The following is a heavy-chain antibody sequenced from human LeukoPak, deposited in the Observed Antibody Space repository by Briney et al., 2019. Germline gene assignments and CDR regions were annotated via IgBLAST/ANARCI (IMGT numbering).Heavy chain of an antibody. Sequence: GASVKVSFKASGYPFTDYYIHWVRQAPGLGLEWMAIINPSGGSTSYAQKFQGRVTLTRDTSTSTVYMELSSLRSEDTAVYFCARGGLVVVVAATGDAFDIWGQGTMVTVSS. V-gene: IGHV1-46*01. CDR2: INPSGGST. CDR1: GYPFTDYY. D-gene: IGHD2-15*01. CDR3: ARGGLVVVVAATGDAFDI. J-gene: IGHJ3*02.